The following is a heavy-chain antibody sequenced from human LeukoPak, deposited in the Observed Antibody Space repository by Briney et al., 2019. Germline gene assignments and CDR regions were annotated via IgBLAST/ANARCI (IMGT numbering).Heavy chain of an antibody. CDR2: IYYSGAT. CDR1: GGSISTYY. Sequence: SETLSLTCTVSGGSISTYYWSWIRQPPGKGLEWIGYIYYSGATNYNPSLKSRVTISVDTSKDQFSLKLSSVTAADTAVYYCARHEDRNWYFDHWGQGTLVTVSS. D-gene: IGHD1-1*01. V-gene: IGHV4-59*01. J-gene: IGHJ4*02. CDR3: ARHEDRNWYFDH.